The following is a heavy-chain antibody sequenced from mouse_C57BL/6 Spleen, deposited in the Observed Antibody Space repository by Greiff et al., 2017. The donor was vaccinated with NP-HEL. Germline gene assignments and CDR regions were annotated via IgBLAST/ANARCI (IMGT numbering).Heavy chain of an antibody. V-gene: IGHV10-3*01. D-gene: IGHD4-1*01. CDR1: GFTFNTYA. Sequence: EVKLMESGGGLVQPKGSLKLSCAASGFTFNTYAMHWVRQAPGKGLEWLARIRSKSSNYATSYVDSVKDRFTISRDDSQSMLYLQMNNLKTEDTAMYYCVRDDWDYWGQGTTLTVSS. CDR3: VRDDWDY. CDR2: IRSKSSNYAT. J-gene: IGHJ2*01.